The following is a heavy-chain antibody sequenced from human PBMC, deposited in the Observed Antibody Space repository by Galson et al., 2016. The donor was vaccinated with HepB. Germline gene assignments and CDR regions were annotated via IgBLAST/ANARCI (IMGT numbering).Heavy chain of an antibody. D-gene: IGHD6-19*01. CDR3: ARALSSSGWTYWYFDL. V-gene: IGHV3-9*01. CDR1: GFAFDIYA. CDR2: ISWNSAYV. Sequence: SLRLSCAASGFAFDIYAMHWVRQVPGKGLERVSGISWNSAYVGYADSVKGRFTISRDNAKNSLFLQMNGLRAEDTAVYYCARALSSSGWTYWYFDLWGRGTLVTVSS. J-gene: IGHJ2*01.